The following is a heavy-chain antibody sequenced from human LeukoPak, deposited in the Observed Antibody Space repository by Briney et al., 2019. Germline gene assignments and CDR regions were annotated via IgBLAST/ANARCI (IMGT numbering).Heavy chain of an antibody. Sequence: PSETLSLTCTVSGGSISSSSYYWGWIRQPPGKGLEWIGSIYYSGSTYYNPSLKSRVTISVDTSKNQFSLKLSSVTAADTAVYYCARKRMDSSGWYLDYWGQGTLVTVSS. J-gene: IGHJ4*02. CDR3: ARKRMDSSGWYLDY. V-gene: IGHV4-39*07. CDR1: GGSISSSSYY. CDR2: IYYSGST. D-gene: IGHD6-19*01.